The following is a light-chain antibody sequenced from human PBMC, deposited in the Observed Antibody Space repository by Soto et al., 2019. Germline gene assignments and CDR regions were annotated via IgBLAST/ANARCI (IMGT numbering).Light chain of an antibody. CDR3: QQPPAAPFT. CDR1: RNINTY. CDR2: GAS. J-gene: IGKJ3*01. Sequence: DIQMAQSPSSLSASVGDTITITCRASRNINTYLNWYQQKPGKAPKLLIFGASSLQSGVPSRFSGSGSRTDFTLTINSLQPEVFATYCCQQPPAAPFTSGLETKVDIK. V-gene: IGKV1-39*01.